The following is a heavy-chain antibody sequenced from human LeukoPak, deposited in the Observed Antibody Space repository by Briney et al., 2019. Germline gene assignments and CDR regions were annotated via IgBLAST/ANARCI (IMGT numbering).Heavy chain of an antibody. V-gene: IGHV4-59*08. CDR2: IYYSGST. J-gene: IGHJ3*02. CDR3: ARQGVPWAFDI. D-gene: IGHD2-8*01. CDR1: GGSISSYY. Sequence: SETLSLTCTVSGGSISSYYWSWIRQPPGKGLEWIGYIYYSGSTNYNPSLKSRVTISVDTSKNQFSLKLSSVTAADTAVYYCARQGVPWAFDIWGQGTMVTVSS.